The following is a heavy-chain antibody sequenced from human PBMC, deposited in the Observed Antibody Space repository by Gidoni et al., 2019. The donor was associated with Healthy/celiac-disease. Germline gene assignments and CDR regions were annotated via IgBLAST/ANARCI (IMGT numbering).Heavy chain of an antibody. CDR2: ISYGGSNK. V-gene: IGHV3-30-3*01. CDR1: GFPFSSYA. D-gene: IGHD1-1*01. Sequence: VQLVESGGGVVQLGWSLRLPCAASGFPFSSYAMHWVRPARGKGLERVAVISYGGSNKYYADSVKGRFTISRDNSKSTQYLQMSSRSAEDAAVYYGGRDYRGTRRDDTFDIWGRGTMVTVSS. J-gene: IGHJ3*02. CDR3: GRDYRGTRRDDTFDI.